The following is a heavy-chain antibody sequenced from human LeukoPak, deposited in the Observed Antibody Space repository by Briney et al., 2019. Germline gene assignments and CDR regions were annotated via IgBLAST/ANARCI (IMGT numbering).Heavy chain of an antibody. CDR2: IWYDGTDT. Sequence: QAGGSLRLSCVASGFTFSRFNMHWVRQAPGKGLEWVALIWYDGTDTYYADAVKGRFTIPRDDSKNTVYLQMNSLRAEDTAFYYCARGFLDFDFWGHGTLVTVSS. J-gene: IGHJ4*01. CDR1: GFTFSRFN. V-gene: IGHV3-33*01. CDR3: ARGFLDFDF. D-gene: IGHD3-3*01.